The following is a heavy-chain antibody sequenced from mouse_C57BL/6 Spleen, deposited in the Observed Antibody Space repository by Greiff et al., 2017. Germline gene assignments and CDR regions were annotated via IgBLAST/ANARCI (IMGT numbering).Heavy chain of an antibody. J-gene: IGHJ4*01. CDR3: ARIYYGYDDPYAMDY. CDR1: GFTFSDYY. V-gene: IGHV5-12*01. D-gene: IGHD2-2*01. CDR2: ISNGGGST. Sequence: EVKLMESGGGLVQPGGSLKLSCAASGFTFSDYYMYWVRQTPEKRLEWVAYISNGGGSTYYPDTVKGRFTISRDNAKNTLYLQMSRLKSVDTAMYYCARIYYGYDDPYAMDYWGQGTSVTVSS.